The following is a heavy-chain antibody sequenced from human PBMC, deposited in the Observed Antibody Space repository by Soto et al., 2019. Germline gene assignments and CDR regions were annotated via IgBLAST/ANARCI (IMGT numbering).Heavy chain of an antibody. J-gene: IGHJ6*03. CDR2: ISSSSSYI. D-gene: IGHD2-2*01. CDR3: ARDSLGYCSSTSCTMDV. CDR1: GFTFSSYS. Sequence: GGSLRLSCAASGFTFSSYSMNWVRQAPGKGLEWVSSISSSSSYIYYADSVKGRFTISRDNAKNSLYLQMNSLRAEDTAVYYCARDSLGYCSSTSCTMDVWGKGTTVTVSS. V-gene: IGHV3-21*01.